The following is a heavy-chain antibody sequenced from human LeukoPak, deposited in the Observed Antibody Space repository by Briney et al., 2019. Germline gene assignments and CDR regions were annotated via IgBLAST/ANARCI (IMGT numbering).Heavy chain of an antibody. CDR3: AADPTVPDAFDM. V-gene: IGHV1-58*02. CDR2: IVVGSGNT. Sequence: SVKVSCKASGFTFTSSAIQWGRQARGQRVGGIGWIVVGSGNTDYAQKFQESVTITRYMSTSTAYMELSSLTYDDTAVYYCAADPTVPDAFDMWGQGTMVSVSS. J-gene: IGHJ3*02. D-gene: IGHD4-17*01. CDR1: GFTFTSSA.